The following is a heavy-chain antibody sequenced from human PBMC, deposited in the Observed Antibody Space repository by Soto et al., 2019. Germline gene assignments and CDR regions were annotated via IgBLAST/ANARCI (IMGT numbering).Heavy chain of an antibody. Sequence: ASVKVSCKASGYTFSSYAMHWVRQAPGQRLDWMGWINAGYGNTKSSQKFQDRVIISRDTSASTAYMELTSLRSEDTAVYYCARDTGDGTFDFWGQGTLVTVSS. V-gene: IGHV1-3*01. J-gene: IGHJ4*02. CDR2: INAGYGNT. D-gene: IGHD7-27*01. CDR3: ARDTGDGTFDF. CDR1: GYTFSSYA.